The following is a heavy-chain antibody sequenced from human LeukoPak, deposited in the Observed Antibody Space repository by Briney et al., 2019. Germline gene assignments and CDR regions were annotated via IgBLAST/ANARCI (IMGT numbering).Heavy chain of an antibody. CDR1: GGTFSSYA. J-gene: IGHJ5*02. D-gene: IGHD3-10*01. CDR2: IIPIFGTA. Sequence: SVKVSCKASGGTFSSYAISWVRQAPGQGLGWMGGIIPIFGTANYAQKFQGRVTITTDESTSTAYMELSSLRSDDTAVYYCAATTRGVISIWFDPWGQGTLVTVSS. CDR3: AATTRGVISIWFDP. V-gene: IGHV1-69*05.